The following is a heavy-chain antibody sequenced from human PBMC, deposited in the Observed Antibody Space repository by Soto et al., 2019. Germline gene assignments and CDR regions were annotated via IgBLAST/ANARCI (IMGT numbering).Heavy chain of an antibody. D-gene: IGHD6-19*01. CDR2: IIPLFGTA. CDR1: GGTFSPYA. CDR3: ARPKGSYSSGYYYFDY. V-gene: IGHV1-69*01. J-gene: IGHJ4*02. Sequence: HVQLVQSGAEVKHPGSSVKVSCKTSGGTFSPYAIYWVRQAPGQGLEWMGAIIPLFGTADYAQKFQGRVTITADESTSTAYMELSSLRSEDTAVYYCARPKGSYSSGYYYFDYWGQGTLVTVSS.